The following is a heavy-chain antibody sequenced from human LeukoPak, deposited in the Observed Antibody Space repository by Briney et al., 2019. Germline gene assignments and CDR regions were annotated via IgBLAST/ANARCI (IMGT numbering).Heavy chain of an antibody. CDR3: ARDIVGLDP. J-gene: IGHJ5*02. Sequence: GGSLRLSCAASGFTVSSNHMTWVRQAPGKGLEWVSVIYSGGSIYYADSVKGRFTISRDTSKNTLYLQMNSLRAEDTAVYYCARDIVGLDPWGQGTLVTVSS. CDR1: GFTVSSNH. V-gene: IGHV3-53*01. CDR2: IYSGGSI. D-gene: IGHD1-26*01.